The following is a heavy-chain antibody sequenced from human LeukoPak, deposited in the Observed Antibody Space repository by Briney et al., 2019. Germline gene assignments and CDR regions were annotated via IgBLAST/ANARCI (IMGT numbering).Heavy chain of an antibody. CDR3: ARETYYYDSSGDFDY. D-gene: IGHD3-22*01. CDR2: ISSSSSYI. Sequence: GGSLRLSRAASGFTFSSYSMNWVRQAPGKGLEWVSSISSSSSYIYYADSVKGRFTISRDNAKNSLYLQMNSLRAEDTAVYYCARETYYYDSSGDFDYWGQGTLVTVSS. J-gene: IGHJ4*02. CDR1: GFTFSSYS. V-gene: IGHV3-21*01.